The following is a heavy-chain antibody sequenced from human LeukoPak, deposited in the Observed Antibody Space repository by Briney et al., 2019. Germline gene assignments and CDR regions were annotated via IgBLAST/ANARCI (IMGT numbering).Heavy chain of an antibody. J-gene: IGHJ4*02. D-gene: IGHD6-19*01. Sequence: GESLKISCQDSGYSFTNCWIGWVRQMPGKGLEWMGIIYPDDSNTKYSPSFQGQVTISADKSISTAYLQWSSLKASDTAMYYCARLGTMYSSGWFYFDYWGQGTLVTVSS. CDR3: ARLGTMYSSGWFYFDY. V-gene: IGHV5-51*01. CDR2: IYPDDSNT. CDR1: GYSFTNCW.